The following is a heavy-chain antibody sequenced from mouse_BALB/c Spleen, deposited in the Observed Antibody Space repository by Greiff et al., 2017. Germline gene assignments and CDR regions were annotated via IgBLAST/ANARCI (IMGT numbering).Heavy chain of an antibody. J-gene: IGHJ2*01. Sequence: EVKLVESGGGLVKPGGSLKLSCAASGFNFSSYTMSWVRQTPEKRLEWVATISSGGSYTYYPDSVKGRFTISRDNAKNTLYLQMSSLKSEDTAMYYCTRDCASDYWGQGTTLTVSS. CDR2: ISSGGSYT. CDR1: GFNFSSYT. CDR3: TRDCASDY. V-gene: IGHV5-6-4*01.